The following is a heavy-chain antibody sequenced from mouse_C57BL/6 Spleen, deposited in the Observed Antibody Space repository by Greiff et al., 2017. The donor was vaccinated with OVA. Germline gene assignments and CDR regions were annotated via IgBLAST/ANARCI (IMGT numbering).Heavy chain of an antibody. Sequence: EVQRVESGGGLVKPGGSLKLSCAASGFTFSSYTMSWVRQTPEKRLEWVATISGGGGNTYYPDSVKGRFTISRDNAKNTLYLQMSSLRSEDTALYYCARVYYDYDGAWFAYWGQGTLVTVSA. CDR1: GFTFSSYT. J-gene: IGHJ3*01. D-gene: IGHD2-4*01. CDR2: ISGGGGNT. V-gene: IGHV5-9*01. CDR3: ARVYYDYDGAWFAY.